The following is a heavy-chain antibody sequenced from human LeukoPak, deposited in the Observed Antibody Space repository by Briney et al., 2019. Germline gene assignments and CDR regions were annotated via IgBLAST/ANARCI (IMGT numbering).Heavy chain of an antibody. CDR1: GFTFSKYG. CDR3: AKAQGYYDC. J-gene: IGHJ4*02. D-gene: IGHD3-22*01. CDR2: IGVGGTT. Sequence: PGGSLRLSCAASGFTFSKYGMNWVRQAPGKGLEWVSGIGVGGTTYYADSVKGRFTISRDTSKNTLYLQMNSLRAEGTAVYYCAKAQGYYDCWGQGTLVTVSS. V-gene: IGHV3-23*01.